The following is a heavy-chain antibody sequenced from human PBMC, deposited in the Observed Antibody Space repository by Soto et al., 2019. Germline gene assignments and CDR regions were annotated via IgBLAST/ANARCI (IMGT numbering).Heavy chain of an antibody. CDR3: ARGARASSGYYVYYYYGMDV. Sequence: PSETLSLTCAVYGGSFSGYYWSWIRQPPGKGLEWIGEINHSGSTNYNPSLKSRVTISVDTSKNQFSLKLSSVTAADTAVYYCARGARASSGYYVYYYYGMDVWGQGTTVTVSS. D-gene: IGHD3-22*01. CDR2: INHSGST. J-gene: IGHJ6*02. V-gene: IGHV4-34*01. CDR1: GGSFSGYY.